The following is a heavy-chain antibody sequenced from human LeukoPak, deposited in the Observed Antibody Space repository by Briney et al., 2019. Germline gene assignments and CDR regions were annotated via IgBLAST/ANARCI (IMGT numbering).Heavy chain of an antibody. CDR1: GFTFSSYS. J-gene: IGHJ4*02. V-gene: IGHV3-7*03. Sequence: PGGSLRLSCAASGFTFSSYSMNWVRQAPGKGLEWVANIKQDGSEKYYVDSVKGRFTISRDNAKNSLYLQMNSLRAEDTAVYYCARDVILDYWGQGTLVTVSS. D-gene: IGHD3-10*01. CDR3: ARDVILDY. CDR2: IKQDGSEK.